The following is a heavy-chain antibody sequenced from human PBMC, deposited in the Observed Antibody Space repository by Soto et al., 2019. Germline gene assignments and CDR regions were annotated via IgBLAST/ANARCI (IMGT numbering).Heavy chain of an antibody. J-gene: IGHJ4*02. CDR3: ARGGTPIDY. D-gene: IGHD3-16*01. Sequence: QVQLVQSGAEVKKPGASVKVSCKTSGYTFTNFGISWVRQAPGQGLEWMGWISAYNGNTNYAQKFQGRVTMTTDTPTSTAYMEVRSLRSDDTAVYYWARGGTPIDYWGQGTLVTVSS. V-gene: IGHV1-18*01. CDR1: GYTFTNFG. CDR2: ISAYNGNT.